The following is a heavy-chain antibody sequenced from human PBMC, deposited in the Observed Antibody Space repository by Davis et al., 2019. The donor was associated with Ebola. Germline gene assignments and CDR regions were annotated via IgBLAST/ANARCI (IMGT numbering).Heavy chain of an antibody. CDR1: GYTFTSYA. V-gene: IGHV1-3*01. Sequence: ASVKVSCKASGYTFTSYAMHWVRQAPGQRLEWMGWINAGNGNTKYSQKFQGRVTITADKSTSTAYMELSSLRSEDTAVYYCARDGTGTTTYWGQGTLVTVSS. CDR2: INAGNGNT. D-gene: IGHD1-7*01. J-gene: IGHJ4*02. CDR3: ARDGTGTTTY.